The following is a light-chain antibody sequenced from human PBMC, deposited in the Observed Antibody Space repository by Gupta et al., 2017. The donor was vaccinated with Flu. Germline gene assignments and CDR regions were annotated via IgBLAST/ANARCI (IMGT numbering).Light chain of an antibody. V-gene: IGLV3-25*02. CDR2: KDI. J-gene: IGLJ1*01. CDR1: ALPKQY. CDR3: QSADSSGSDV. Sequence: SYELTQPPSVSVSPGQTARITCSGDALPKQYAHWYQQKPGQAPVVVIYKDIERPSGIPERFSGSSSGTTLTLTISGVEADDEADYYCQSADSSGSDVFGTGTKVTVL.